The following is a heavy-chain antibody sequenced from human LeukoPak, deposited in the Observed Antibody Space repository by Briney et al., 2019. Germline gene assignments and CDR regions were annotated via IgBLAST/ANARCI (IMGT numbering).Heavy chain of an antibody. J-gene: IGHJ4*02. V-gene: IGHV4-59*01. Sequence: PSETLSLTCTVSGGSISSYYWSWIRQPPGKGLEWIGYIYYSGSTNYNPSLKSRVTISVDTSKNQFSLKLSSVTAADTAVYYCARLRTGEAGFDYWGQGNLVTVSS. D-gene: IGHD7-27*01. CDR3: ARLRTGEAGFDY. CDR1: GGSISSYY. CDR2: IYYSGST.